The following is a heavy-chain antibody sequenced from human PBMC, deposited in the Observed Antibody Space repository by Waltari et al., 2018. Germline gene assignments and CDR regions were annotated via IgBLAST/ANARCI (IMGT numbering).Heavy chain of an antibody. V-gene: IGHV1-2*02. J-gene: IGHJ5*02. CDR2: INPNSGGT. CDR1: GYTFTGYY. D-gene: IGHD2-2*01. CDR3: AREPIVVVPAAIWFDP. Sequence: QVQLVQSGAEVKKPGASVKVSCKASGYTFTGYYMPWVRQAPGQGLEWMGWINPNSGGTNYAQKFQGRVTMTRDTSISTAYMELSRLRSDDTAVYYCAREPIVVVPAAIWFDPWGQGTLVTVSS.